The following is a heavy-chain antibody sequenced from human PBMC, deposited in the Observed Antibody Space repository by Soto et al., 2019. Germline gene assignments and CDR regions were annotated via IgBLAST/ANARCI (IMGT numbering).Heavy chain of an antibody. CDR1: GFSFSSYA. V-gene: IGHV3-23*01. CDR3: AKETQLDEWSYYSCMDV. D-gene: IGHD6-6*01. J-gene: IGHJ6*02. CDR2: ISGSGGTT. Sequence: GGSLRLSCAASGFSFSSYAMGWDRQAPGEGLEWVSTISGSGGTTYYAESVKGRFTITRDNSKSTVFLHMNSLSAEDTALYYCAKETQLDEWSYYSCMDVWGQGTMVTVSS.